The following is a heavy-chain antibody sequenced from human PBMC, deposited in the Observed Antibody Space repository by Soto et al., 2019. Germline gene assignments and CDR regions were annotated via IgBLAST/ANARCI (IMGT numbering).Heavy chain of an antibody. Sequence: ASVKVSCKASGGTFSSYAISWVRQAPGQGLEWMGGIIPIFGTANYAQKFQGRGTITADESTSTAYMELSSLRSEDTAVYYCARGQDCSSTSCYLPNNWFDPWGQGTLVTVSS. V-gene: IGHV1-69*13. D-gene: IGHD2-2*01. CDR1: GGTFSSYA. CDR3: ARGQDCSSTSCYLPNNWFDP. J-gene: IGHJ5*02. CDR2: IIPIFGTA.